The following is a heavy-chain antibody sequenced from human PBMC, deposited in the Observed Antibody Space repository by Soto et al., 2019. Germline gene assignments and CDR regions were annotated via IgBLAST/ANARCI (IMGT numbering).Heavy chain of an antibody. CDR3: ARDVSSLLGYYYGMDV. CDR2: IKQDGSEK. Sequence: EVQLVESGGGLVQPGGSLRPSCPASGFTFSSYWMTWVRQAPGKGLEGGAKIKQDGSEKYYVDSMKGRFTISRDNAKNSLYLQMNSLRAEDTAVYYCARDVSSLLGYYYGMDVWGQGTTVTVSS. J-gene: IGHJ6*02. CDR1: GFTFSSYW. D-gene: IGHD2-15*01. V-gene: IGHV3-7*04.